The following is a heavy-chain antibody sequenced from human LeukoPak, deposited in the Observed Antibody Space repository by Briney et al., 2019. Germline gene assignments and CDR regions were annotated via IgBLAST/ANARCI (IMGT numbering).Heavy chain of an antibody. Sequence: LSLTCAVYGGSFSGYYWSWIRQAPGKGLEWVSYISSSGSTIYYADSVKGRFTISRDNAKNSLYLQMNSLRAEDTAVYYCARDRVGYYDILTGYYHRDDAFDIWGQGTMVTVSS. V-gene: IGHV3-11*01. CDR2: ISSSGSTI. J-gene: IGHJ3*02. D-gene: IGHD3-9*01. CDR3: ARDRVGYYDILTGYYHRDDAFDI. CDR1: GGSFSGYY.